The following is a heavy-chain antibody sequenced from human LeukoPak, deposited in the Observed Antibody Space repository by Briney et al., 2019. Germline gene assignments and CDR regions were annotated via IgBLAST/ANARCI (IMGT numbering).Heavy chain of an antibody. Sequence: PGGSLRLSCAASGFTFSSYEMNWVRQAPGKGLEWVAYISSSGSTIYYADSVKGRFTISRDNSKNTLYLQMNSLRAGDTAIYYCARDGHIGTYYVRGWLDSWGQGTPVTVSS. CDR1: GFTFSSYE. J-gene: IGHJ5*01. CDR3: ARDGHIGTYYVRGWLDS. CDR2: ISSSGSTI. V-gene: IGHV3-48*03. D-gene: IGHD1-26*01.